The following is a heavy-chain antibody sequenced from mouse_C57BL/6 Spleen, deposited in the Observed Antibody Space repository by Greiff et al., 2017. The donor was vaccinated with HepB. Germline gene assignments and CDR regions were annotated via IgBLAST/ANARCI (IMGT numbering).Heavy chain of an antibody. CDR1: GFTFSDYY. V-gene: IGHV5-16*01. CDR3: ARESLYYAMDY. D-gene: IGHD6-1*01. J-gene: IGHJ4*01. CDR2: INYDGSST. Sequence: DVKLVESEGGLVQPGSSMKLSCTASGFTFSDYYMAWVRQVPEKGLEWVANINYDGSSTYYLDSLKSRFIISRDNAKNILYLQMSSLKSEDTATYYCARESLYYAMDYWGQGTSVTVSS.